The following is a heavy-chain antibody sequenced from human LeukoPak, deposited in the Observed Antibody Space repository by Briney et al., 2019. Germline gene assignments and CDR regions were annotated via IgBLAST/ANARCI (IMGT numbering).Heavy chain of an antibody. CDR1: GFTFSDSY. Sequence: GGSLRLSCAASGFTFSDSYMTWVRQAPGKGLEWLSYISGSGDDTNYADSVRGRFTISRDNAKNSLYLQMSSLRAEDTAIYYCAGAGGHAFDIWGQGTMVTVSS. V-gene: IGHV3-11*06. J-gene: IGHJ3*02. D-gene: IGHD6-19*01. CDR3: AGAGGHAFDI. CDR2: ISGSGDDT.